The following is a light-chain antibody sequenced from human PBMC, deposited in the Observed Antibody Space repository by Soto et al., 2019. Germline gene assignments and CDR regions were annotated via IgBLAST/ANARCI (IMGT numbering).Light chain of an antibody. CDR1: SSTIGSNN. CDR2: END. CDR3: STWDDRLSSVL. V-gene: IGLV1-47*01. Sequence: QPVLTQPPSASGTPGQRVTVSCSGSSSTIGSNNVAWYKKLAGSAPKLLIYENDQRPSGVPDRFSGSKSGTSASLAISGLRPEDEATYYCSTWDDRLSSVLFGGGTKVTVL. J-gene: IGLJ2*01.